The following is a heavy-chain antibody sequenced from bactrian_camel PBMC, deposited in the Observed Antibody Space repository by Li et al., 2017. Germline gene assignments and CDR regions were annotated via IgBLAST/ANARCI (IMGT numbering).Heavy chain of an antibody. CDR2: IEAGANTT. Sequence: HVQLVESGGGSVQAGGSTRLSCAASGHTSGSHYMAWFRQAVGKEREGVAGIEAGANTTYYADSVKGRFTISQDSAKNTHYLQMNNLQVEDTATYYCAAVSTGPCLSVIAREPRRGDFQYWGQGTQ. CDR3: AAVSTGPCLSVIAREPRRGDFQY. D-gene: IGHD3*01. CDR1: GHTSGSHY. V-gene: IGHV3S1*01. J-gene: IGHJ4*01.